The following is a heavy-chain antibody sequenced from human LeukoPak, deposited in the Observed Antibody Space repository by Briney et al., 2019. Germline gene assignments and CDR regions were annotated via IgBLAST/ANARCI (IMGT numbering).Heavy chain of an antibody. CDR3: ARWAGVTDQ. V-gene: IGHV3-7*01. CDR2: IKQDGSVE. D-gene: IGHD5-18*01. J-gene: IGHJ4*02. CDR1: GFTFENYW. Sequence: PGGSLRLSCAASGFTFENYWMSWVRQVPRKGPEWVAHIKQDGSVEHYLDSVKGRFTISRDNAKNSLFLQMNSLIAEDTAVYYCARWAGVTDQWGQGTLVTV.